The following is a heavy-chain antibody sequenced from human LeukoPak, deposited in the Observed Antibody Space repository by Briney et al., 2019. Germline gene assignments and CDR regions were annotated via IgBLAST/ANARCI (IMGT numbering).Heavy chain of an antibody. J-gene: IGHJ4*02. CDR2: ISSNGGST. CDR3: AKEYKLLWFGESVFDY. V-gene: IGHV3-64*01. CDR1: GFTFSSYG. D-gene: IGHD3-10*01. Sequence: PGGSLRLSCAASGFTFSSYGMHWVRQAPGKGLEYVSAISSNGGSTYYANSVKGRFTISRDNSKNTLYLQMNSQRAEDTAVYYCAKEYKLLWFGESVFDYWGQGTLVTVSS.